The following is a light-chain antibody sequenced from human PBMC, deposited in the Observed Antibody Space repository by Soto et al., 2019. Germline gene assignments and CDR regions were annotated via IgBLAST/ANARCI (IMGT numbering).Light chain of an antibody. CDR2: DAS. J-gene: IGKJ5*01. V-gene: IGKV3-11*01. CDR3: EGPCTAEGR. CDR1: QSINKY. Sequence: CRASQSINKYLAWYQQKPGQAPRLLIYDASNRATGIPARFSGSGYGTAYDLTMRSRHSGDSAVSFCEGPCTAEGRFAEGTRLEIK.